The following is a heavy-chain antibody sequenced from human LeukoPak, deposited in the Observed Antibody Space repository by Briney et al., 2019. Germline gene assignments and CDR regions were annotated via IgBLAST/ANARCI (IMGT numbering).Heavy chain of an antibody. V-gene: IGHV5-51*01. CDR1: GYSFTSYW. CDR3: ARLVEQWLASYNWFDP. J-gene: IGHJ5*02. Sequence: GESLKISCKGSGYSFTSYWIGWVRQMPGKGLEWMGIIYPGDSDTRYSPSFQGQVTISADKSISTAYLQWSSLKASDTAMYYCARLVEQWLASYNWFDPWGQGTLVTVSS. D-gene: IGHD6-19*01. CDR2: IYPGDSDT.